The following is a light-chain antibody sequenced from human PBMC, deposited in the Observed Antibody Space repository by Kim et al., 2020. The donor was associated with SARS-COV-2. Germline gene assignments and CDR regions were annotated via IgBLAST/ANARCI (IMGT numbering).Light chain of an antibody. CDR2: AAS. CDR1: QSIRNY. CDR3: QQSYSTPPT. J-gene: IGKJ1*01. V-gene: IGKV1-39*01. Sequence: SASVGDRVTITCRASQSIRNYLNWYQQKPGKAPKLLIYAASSLQSGVPSRFSGSGSGTDFTLTISSLQPEDFATYYCQQSYSTPPTFGQGTKLEI.